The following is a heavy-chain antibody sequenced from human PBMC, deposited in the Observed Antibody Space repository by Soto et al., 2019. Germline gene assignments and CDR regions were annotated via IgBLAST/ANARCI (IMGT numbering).Heavy chain of an antibody. CDR2: MNPNSGNT. V-gene: IGHV1-8*01. D-gene: IGHD6-13*01. J-gene: IGHJ4*02. Sequence: QVQLVQSGAEVKKPGASVKVSCKASGYTFTSYDINWVRQATGQGLEWMGWMNPNSGNTGYAQKFQGRVTMTKNNSVSTAYMELRSLRSEDTAVYYCVRARYSSSSSETDYGGQRTLVTVSS. CDR1: GYTFTSYD. CDR3: VRARYSSSSSETDY.